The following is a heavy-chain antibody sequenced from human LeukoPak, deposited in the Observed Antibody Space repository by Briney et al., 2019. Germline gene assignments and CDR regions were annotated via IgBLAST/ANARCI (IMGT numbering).Heavy chain of an antibody. V-gene: IGHV4-31*03. Sequence: PSQTLSLTCTVSGGSISSGHYYWTWIRQHPGKGLEWIGYIYYRGNTYSNPSLTGRLTISVDTSKNQFSLRLSSVTAADTAVYYCARSSVTADDFYYYYMDVWRKGTTVTVSS. D-gene: IGHD1-20*01. CDR2: IYYRGNT. CDR3: ARSSVTADDFYYYYMDV. J-gene: IGHJ6*03. CDR1: GGSISSGHYY.